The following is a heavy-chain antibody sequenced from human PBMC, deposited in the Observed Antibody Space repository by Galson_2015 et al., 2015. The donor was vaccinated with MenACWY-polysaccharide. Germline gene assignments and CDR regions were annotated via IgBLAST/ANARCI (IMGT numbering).Heavy chain of an antibody. Sequence: SETLSLTCTVSGGSISSSSYYWGWIRQPPGEGLEWIGSIYYSGSTYYNPSLKSRVTISVDTSKNQFSLKLSSVTAADTAVYYCARGRGYCSSTSCYYWFDPWGQGTLVTVSS. CDR1: GGSISSSSYY. J-gene: IGHJ5*02. CDR3: ARGRGYCSSTSCYYWFDP. V-gene: IGHV4-39*01. CDR2: IYYSGST. D-gene: IGHD2-2*01.